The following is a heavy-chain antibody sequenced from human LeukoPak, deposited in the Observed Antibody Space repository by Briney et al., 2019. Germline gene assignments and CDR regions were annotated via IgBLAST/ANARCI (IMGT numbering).Heavy chain of an antibody. D-gene: IGHD4-11*01. CDR1: GGTFSSYA. V-gene: IGHV1-69*04. J-gene: IGHJ6*03. Sequence: ASVKVSCKASGGTFSSYAISWVRQAPGQGLEWMGRIIPILGIANYAQKFQGRVTITADKSTSTAYMELSSLRSEDTAVYYCASGTNTVTSPDPNYYYMDVWGKGTTVTVSS. CDR3: ASGTNTVTSPDPNYYYMDV. CDR2: IIPILGIA.